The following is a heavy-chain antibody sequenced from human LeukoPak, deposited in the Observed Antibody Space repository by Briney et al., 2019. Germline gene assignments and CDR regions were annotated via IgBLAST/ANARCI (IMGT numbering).Heavy chain of an antibody. J-gene: IGHJ4*02. CDR1: GFIFSSCW. V-gene: IGHV3-7*01. CDR3: ARERMYSGSGSTYPYYDY. CDR2: IKPDGSEK. D-gene: IGHD3-10*01. Sequence: GSLRLSCAASGFIFSSCWMSWVRQSPGKGLEWVANIKPDGSEKYYVDSVKGRFTISRDNAKNALYLEMNSLRVGDTAVYYCARERMYSGSGSTYPYYDYWGQGTLVTVSS.